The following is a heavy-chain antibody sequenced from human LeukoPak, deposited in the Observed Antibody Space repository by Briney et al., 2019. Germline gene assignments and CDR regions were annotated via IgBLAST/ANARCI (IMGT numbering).Heavy chain of an antibody. V-gene: IGHV3-73*01. CDR2: IRSKANSYAT. J-gene: IGHJ4*02. CDR3: TRHPGDGYNRDY. Sequence: PGGSLRLSCAASGFTFSGSAMHWVRQASEKGLEWVCRIRSKANSYATAYAASVKGRFTISRDDSKNTAYLQMNSLKTEDTAVYYCTRHPGDGYNRDYWGQGTLVTVSS. CDR1: GFTFSGSA. D-gene: IGHD5-24*01.